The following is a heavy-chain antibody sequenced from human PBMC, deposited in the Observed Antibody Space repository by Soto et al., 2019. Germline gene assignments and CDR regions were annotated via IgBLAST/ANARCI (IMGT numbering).Heavy chain of an antibody. CDR2: IIPMFGTP. CDR1: GYTFTSYA. Sequence: GASVKVSCKASGYTFTSYAMHWVRQAPGQRLEWMGGIIPMFGTPHYAEKFQDRVTITADESTGTAYLELSSLTSEDTAVEYCATSEGRDGYSFDYWGPGTMVTVSS. J-gene: IGHJ4*02. D-gene: IGHD5-12*01. V-gene: IGHV1-69*13. CDR3: ATSEGRDGYSFDY.